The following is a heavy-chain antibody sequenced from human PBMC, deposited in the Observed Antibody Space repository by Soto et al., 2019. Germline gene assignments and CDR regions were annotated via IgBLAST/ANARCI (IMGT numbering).Heavy chain of an antibody. V-gene: IGHV4-39*01. J-gene: IGHJ5*02. Sequence: SETLSLTSTVSGVSISSSRYYWVWIRQPPGKGLDWIGSIYYSGSTYYNPSLKSRVTISVDTSKNQFSLKLSSVTAADTAVYYCARQAMSSGWYWQIDPWGQGTLVTVS. CDR3: ARQAMSSGWYWQIDP. CDR2: IYYSGST. CDR1: GVSISSSRYY. D-gene: IGHD6-19*01.